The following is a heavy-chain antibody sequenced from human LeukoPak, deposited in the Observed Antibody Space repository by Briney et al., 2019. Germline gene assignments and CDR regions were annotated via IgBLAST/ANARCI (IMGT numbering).Heavy chain of an antibody. Sequence: GGSLRLSCAASGFTFSNFGMHWVRQAPGKGLEWVAVIWYDGSNKYYADSVKGRFTISRDNSKNTLYLQMNILRAEDTAVYYCARDRDYDYLDYWGQGTLVTVSS. CDR3: ARDRDYDYLDY. V-gene: IGHV3-33*08. D-gene: IGHD5-12*01. CDR2: IWYDGSNK. J-gene: IGHJ4*02. CDR1: GFTFSNFG.